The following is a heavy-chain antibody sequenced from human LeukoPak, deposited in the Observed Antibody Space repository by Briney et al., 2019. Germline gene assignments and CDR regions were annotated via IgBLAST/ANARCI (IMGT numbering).Heavy chain of an antibody. J-gene: IGHJ2*01. D-gene: IGHD3-22*01. CDR2: INAGNGNT. CDR1: GYTFTSYA. Sequence: ASVKVSCKASGYTFTSYAVHWVRQAPGQRLEWMGWINAGNGNTKYSQKFQGRVTITRDTSASTAYMELSSLRSEDTAVYYCARDSSGYYYVLSPDWYFDLWGRGTLVTVSS. CDR3: ARDSSGYYYVLSPDWYFDL. V-gene: IGHV1-3*01.